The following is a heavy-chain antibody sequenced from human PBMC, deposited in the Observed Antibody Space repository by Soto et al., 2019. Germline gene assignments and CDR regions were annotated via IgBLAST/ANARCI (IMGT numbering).Heavy chain of an antibody. J-gene: IGHJ4*02. D-gene: IGHD6-19*01. CDR3: ARDQGYSGGPY. V-gene: IGHV1-18*01. Sequence: ASVKVSCKASGYTFTRSGISWVRRAPGQGLEWMGWISAYSGNTNYAQNLQGRVTLTTDTSTTTAYMELRSLRSDDTAVYYCARDQGYSGGPYWGQGTLVTVSS. CDR1: GYTFTRSG. CDR2: ISAYSGNT.